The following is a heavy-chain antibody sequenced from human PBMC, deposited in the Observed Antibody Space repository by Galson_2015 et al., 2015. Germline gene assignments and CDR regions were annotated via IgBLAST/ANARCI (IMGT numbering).Heavy chain of an antibody. CDR2: INTNTGNP. D-gene: IGHD3-10*01. V-gene: IGHV7-4-1*02. CDR1: GYTFTRYA. CDR3: AQGTFDY. J-gene: IGHJ4*02. Sequence: SVKVSCKASGYTFTRYAMNWVRQAPGQGLEWMGWINTNTGNPSYAQGFAGRFVFSMDTSVSTAFLQITSLKADDTAVYYCAQGTFDYWGRGTLVTVSS.